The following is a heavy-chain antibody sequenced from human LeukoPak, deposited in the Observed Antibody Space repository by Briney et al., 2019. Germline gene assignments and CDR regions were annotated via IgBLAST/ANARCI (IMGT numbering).Heavy chain of an antibody. V-gene: IGHV3-74*01. CDR1: GFTFSSYW. D-gene: IGHD5-12*01. CDR3: ARDYDSFDY. Sequence: PGGSLRLSCAPSGFTFSSYWMHWVRQAPGKGLVWVSRNSNGSSTSYAHSVKGRFTISRDNAKNALYLQMNCLRAEDTAVYYCARDYDSFDYWGQGTLVTVSS. CDR2: NSNGSST. J-gene: IGHJ4*02.